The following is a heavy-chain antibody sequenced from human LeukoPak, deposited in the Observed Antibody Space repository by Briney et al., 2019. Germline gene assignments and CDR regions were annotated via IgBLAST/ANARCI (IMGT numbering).Heavy chain of an antibody. V-gene: IGHV3-30*18. Sequence: PGGSLRLSCAASGFTFSSYGMHWVRQAPGKGLEWVAVISYDGSNKYYADSVKGRFTISRGNSKNTLYLQMNSLRAEDTAVYYCAKEIPLEDAFDIWGQGTMVTVSS. CDR1: GFTFSSYG. CDR2: ISYDGSNK. J-gene: IGHJ3*02. CDR3: AKEIPLEDAFDI.